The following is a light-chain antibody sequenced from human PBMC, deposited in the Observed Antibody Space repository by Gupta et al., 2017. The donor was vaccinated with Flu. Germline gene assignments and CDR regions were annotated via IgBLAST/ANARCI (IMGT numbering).Light chain of an antibody. Sequence: QSVLTQPPSVSAAPGQKVTISCSGSSSNIGPNLVSWYQQVPGTAPKLLIYDNDKRSSGIPDRFSGSKSGTSATLGITGLQTGDEADYYCGTWDNSLGDSRVFGGGTKVIVL. J-gene: IGLJ3*02. CDR2: DND. V-gene: IGLV1-51*01. CDR1: SSNIGPNL. CDR3: GTWDNSLGDSRV.